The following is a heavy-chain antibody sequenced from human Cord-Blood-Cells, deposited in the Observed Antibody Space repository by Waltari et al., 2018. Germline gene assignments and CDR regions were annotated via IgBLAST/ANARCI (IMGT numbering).Heavy chain of an antibody. V-gene: IGHV3-53*04. CDR3: ARDRRAAGTSFDI. CDR1: GFTVSSNY. J-gene: IGHJ3*02. CDR2: FYSVGST. D-gene: IGHD6-13*01. Sequence: EVQLVESGGGLVQPGGSLRLSCAASGFTVSSNYMSWFGHAPVKDLEWVSVFYSVGSTYYAFSVNVRFTISRHNSKNTLYLQMNSLRAEDTAVYYCARDRRAAGTSFDIWGQGTMVTVSS.